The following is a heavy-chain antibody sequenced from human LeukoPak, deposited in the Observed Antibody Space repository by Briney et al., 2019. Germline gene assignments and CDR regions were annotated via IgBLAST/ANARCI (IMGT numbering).Heavy chain of an antibody. CDR1: GGTYSSYA. V-gene: IGHV1-69*13. CDR3: ARVRVGAYCGGDCPTKDYCYGMDV. J-gene: IGHJ6*02. Sequence: GASVKVSCKASGGTYSSYAISWVRQAPGQGLEWMGGVIPIFGTANYAQKFQGRVTITADESTSTAYMELSSLRSEDTAVYYRARVRVGAYCGGDCPTKDYCYGMDVWGRGTTVTVSS. D-gene: IGHD2-21*02. CDR2: VIPIFGTA.